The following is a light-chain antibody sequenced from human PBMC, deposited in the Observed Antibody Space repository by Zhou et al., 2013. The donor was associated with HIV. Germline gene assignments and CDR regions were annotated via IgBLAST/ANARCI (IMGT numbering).Light chain of an antibody. CDR3: QQYATSAFA. J-gene: IGKJ4*01. CDR1: QSVSSY. Sequence: EIVLTQSPATLSLSPGERATLSCRASQSVSSYLAWYQQKPGQAPRLLIYDASNRATGIPARFSGSGSGTDFTLTISRLEPEDFAVYHCQQYATSAFAFGGAPRWRS. V-gene: IGKV3-11*01. CDR2: DAS.